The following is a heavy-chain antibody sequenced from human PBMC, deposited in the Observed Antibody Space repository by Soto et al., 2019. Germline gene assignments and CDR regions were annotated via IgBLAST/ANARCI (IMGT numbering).Heavy chain of an antibody. J-gene: IGHJ4*02. Sequence: KTGGTLSLTCSAYGESLSNHYWSWVRQPPGKGLEWIGEVQDGGNTNYNPSLKSRVTISVDTSKTQFSLNMSSVTAADTAVYYCARGSKSLKLKYFDYWGQGTLVTVSS. V-gene: IGHV4-34*01. D-gene: IGHD2-8*01. CDR1: GESLSNHY. CDR3: ARGSKSLKLKYFDY. CDR2: VQDGGNT.